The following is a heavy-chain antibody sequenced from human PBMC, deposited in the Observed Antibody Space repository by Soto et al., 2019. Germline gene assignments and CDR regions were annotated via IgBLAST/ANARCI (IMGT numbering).Heavy chain of an antibody. J-gene: IGHJ4*02. D-gene: IGHD4-17*01. V-gene: IGHV3-23*01. CDR1: GFSCSSYA. Sequence: PVGSLRLSCEASGFSCSSYALSWVRQAPGKGLEWVSTFSAGGRAYYADSVKGRFTIAKDTSKNTLHLQASSLRAEDTAVYYCAKESMPEHYGDTLFDYWGQGTRVTVSS. CDR2: FSAGGRA. CDR3: AKESMPEHYGDTLFDY.